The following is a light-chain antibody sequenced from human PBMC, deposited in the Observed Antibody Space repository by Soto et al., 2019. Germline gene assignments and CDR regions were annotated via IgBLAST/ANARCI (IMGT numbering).Light chain of an antibody. J-gene: IGKJ2*01. V-gene: IGKV3-20*01. CDR3: QQYGGSYT. CDR2: GTS. CDR1: QSVTSSN. Sequence: EIVLTQSPGTLSLSPGERATLSCRASQSVTSSNLVWYQQKPGQAPRLLIYGTSIRATGIPDRFSGSGSGTDFTLTISGLEPEAFAVYYCQQYGGSYTFGPGTKLEIK.